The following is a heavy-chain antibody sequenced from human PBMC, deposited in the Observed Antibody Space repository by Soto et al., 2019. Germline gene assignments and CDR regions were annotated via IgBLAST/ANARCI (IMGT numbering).Heavy chain of an antibody. Sequence: QVALQQWGAGLLKPSQTLSLTCGVQGGSFTDYFWTWIRLTPGKGLEWIGEVHHTGTSYYNPSLKSRLTVSVDTSKCQFSLTLTSVTATDTGTYYCARRKDSSRYFYGMDVWGQGTTVVVS. D-gene: IGHD2-2*01. CDR1: GGSFTDYF. CDR3: ARRKDSSRYFYGMDV. J-gene: IGHJ6*02. CDR2: VHHTGTS. V-gene: IGHV4-34*02.